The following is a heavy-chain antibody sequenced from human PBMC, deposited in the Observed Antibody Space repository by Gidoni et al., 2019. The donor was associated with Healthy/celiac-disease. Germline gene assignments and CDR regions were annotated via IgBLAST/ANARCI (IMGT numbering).Heavy chain of an antibody. Sequence: EVTLVQSGAEVKKPGASLKIYCKGSGYSFTSYWIGWVRQMPGKGLEWMGIIYPGDSDTRYSPSFQGQVTISADKSISTAYLQWSSLKASDTAMYYCARPATVVTPLGAFDIWGQGTMVTVSS. CDR2: IYPGDSDT. CDR3: ARPATVVTPLGAFDI. D-gene: IGHD4-17*01. V-gene: IGHV5-51*01. J-gene: IGHJ3*02. CDR1: GYSFTSYW.